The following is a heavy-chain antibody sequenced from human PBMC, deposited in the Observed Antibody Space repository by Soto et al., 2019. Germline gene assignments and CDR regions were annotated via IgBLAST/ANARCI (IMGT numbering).Heavy chain of an antibody. CDR1: GGSINSYF. CDR2: IFDSGNT. J-gene: IGHJ4*02. V-gene: IGHV4-59*08. D-gene: IGHD4-4*01. CDR3: ARHRRTTVAKFYFDY. Sequence: SETLSLTCTVSGGSINSYFWSWIRQPPGKGLEWIAYIFDSGNTNYNPSLKSRVTMSVDTSKNQFSLKLTSVTAADTAVYYCARHRRTTVAKFYFDYWGQGALVTVSS.